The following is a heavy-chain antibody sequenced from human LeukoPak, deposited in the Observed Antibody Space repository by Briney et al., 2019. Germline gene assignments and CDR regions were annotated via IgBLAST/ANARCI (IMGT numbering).Heavy chain of an antibody. CDR2: VYYTGST. D-gene: IGHD3-10*01. V-gene: IGHV4-39*01. J-gene: IGHJ5*02. CDR3: ARGDKKENLSGPSGYFDP. Sequence: SETLSLTCTVSGGSISTTGYYWGWIRQSPGKGLEWIGIVYYTGSTYYNPSLKSRVTITVDTSKNQFSLKLRSVTAADTAVYYCARGDKKENLSGPSGYFDPWGQGTLVTVSS. CDR1: GGSISTTGYY.